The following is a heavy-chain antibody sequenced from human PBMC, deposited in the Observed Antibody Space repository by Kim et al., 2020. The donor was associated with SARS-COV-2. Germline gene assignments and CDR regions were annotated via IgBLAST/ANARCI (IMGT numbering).Heavy chain of an antibody. J-gene: IGHJ3*02. CDR1: GFTFSSYG. V-gene: IGHV3-33*01. CDR2: IWYDGSNK. CDR3: ARDADYGDYGDAFDI. Sequence: GGSLRLSCAASGFTFSSYGMHWVRQAPGKGLEWVAVIWYDGSNKYYADSVKGRFTISRDNSKNTLYLQMNSLRAEDTAVYYCARDADYGDYGDAFDIWGQGTMVTVSS. D-gene: IGHD4-17*01.